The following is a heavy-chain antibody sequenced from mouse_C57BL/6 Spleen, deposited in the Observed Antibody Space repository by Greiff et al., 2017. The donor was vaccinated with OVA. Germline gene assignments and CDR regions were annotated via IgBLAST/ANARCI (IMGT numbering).Heavy chain of an antibody. CDR2: IYPGSGST. J-gene: IGHJ2*01. CDR1: GYTFTSYW. V-gene: IGHV1-55*01. Sequence: VKLQQPGAELVKPGASVKMSCKASGYTFTSYWITWVKQRPGQGLEWIGDIYPGSGSTNYNEKFKSKATLTVDTSSSTAYMQLSSLTSEDSAVYYCARWGYGNYGIYFDYWGQGTTLTVSS. D-gene: IGHD2-10*02. CDR3: ARWGYGNYGIYFDY.